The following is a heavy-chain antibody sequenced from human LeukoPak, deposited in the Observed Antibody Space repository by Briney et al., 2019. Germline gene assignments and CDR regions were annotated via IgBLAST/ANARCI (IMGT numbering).Heavy chain of an antibody. CDR2: IIPILGIA. D-gene: IGHD3-10*01. V-gene: IGHV1-69*04. Sequence: ASVKVSCKASGGTFSSYAISWVRQAPGQGLEWIGRIIPILGIANYAQKFQGRVTITADKSTSTAYMELSSLRSEDTAVYYSAREGLSMVRGVLNAFDIWGQGTMVTVSS. CDR1: GGTFSSYA. CDR3: AREGLSMVRGVLNAFDI. J-gene: IGHJ3*02.